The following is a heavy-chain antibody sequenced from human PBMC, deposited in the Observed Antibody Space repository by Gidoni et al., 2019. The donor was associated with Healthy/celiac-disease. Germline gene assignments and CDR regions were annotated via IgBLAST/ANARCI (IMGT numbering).Heavy chain of an antibody. CDR1: GGPISSGGYY. CDR2: IYPSGST. D-gene: IGHD3-9*01. CDR3: ARVAKYDILTGYYNYFDY. Sequence: QVQLQESGPGLVKPSQTLSLTCSVSGGPISSGGYYWSWIRQQPGKGLEWIGHIYPSGSTSYNPSLKRRVTISVDTSKNQFSLKLSAVTAADTAVYYCARVAKYDILTGYYNYFDYWGQGTLVTVSS. J-gene: IGHJ4*02. V-gene: IGHV4-31*03.